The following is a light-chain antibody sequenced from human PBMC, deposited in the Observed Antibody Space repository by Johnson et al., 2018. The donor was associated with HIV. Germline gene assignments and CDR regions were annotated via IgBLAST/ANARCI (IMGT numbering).Light chain of an antibody. V-gene: IGLV1-51*01. Sequence: HSVLTQPPSVSAAPGQKVTISCSGSSSNIGNNYVSWYQQLPGTAPKLLIYDNNKRPSGIPDRFSGSKSGTSATLGITGLQTGDAADFYCGTWDSSLSVYVFGTWTKVTVL. CDR3: GTWDSSLSVYV. J-gene: IGLJ1*01. CDR2: DNN. CDR1: SSNIGNNY.